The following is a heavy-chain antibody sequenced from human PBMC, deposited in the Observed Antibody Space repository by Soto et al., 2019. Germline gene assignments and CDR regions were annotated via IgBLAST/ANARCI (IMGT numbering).Heavy chain of an antibody. CDR1: GFTFSSYA. Sequence: GGSLRLSCAASGFTFSSYAMHWVRQAPGKGLEWVAVISYDGSNKYYADSVKGRFTISRDNSKNTLYLQMNSLRAEDTAVYYCARDRHIVVVPAAVMAGYGMDVWGQGTTVTVSS. CDR3: ARDRHIVVVPAAVMAGYGMDV. J-gene: IGHJ6*02. D-gene: IGHD2-2*01. CDR2: ISYDGSNK. V-gene: IGHV3-30-3*01.